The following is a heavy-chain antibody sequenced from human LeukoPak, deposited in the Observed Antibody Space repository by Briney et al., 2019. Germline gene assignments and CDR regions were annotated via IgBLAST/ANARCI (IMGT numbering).Heavy chain of an antibody. CDR1: GGSFSGYY. CDR3: ARSYSSSLGVIDY. Sequence: SETLSLTCAVYGGSFSGYYWSWIRPPPGKGLEWIGEINHSGSTNYNPSLKSRVTISVDTSKNQFSLKLSSVTAADTAVYYCARSYSSSLGVIDYWGQGTLVTVSS. V-gene: IGHV4-34*01. J-gene: IGHJ4*02. D-gene: IGHD6-6*01. CDR2: INHSGST.